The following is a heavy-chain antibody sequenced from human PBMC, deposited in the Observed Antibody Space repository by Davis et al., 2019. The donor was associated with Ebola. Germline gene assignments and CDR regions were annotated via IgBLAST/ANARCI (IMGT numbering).Heavy chain of an antibody. CDR3: AIYCSGGSCYSYTSGAY. D-gene: IGHD2-15*01. J-gene: IGHJ4*02. CDR2: IYSGGST. Sequence: GGSLRLSCAASGFTVSSNYMSWVRQAPGKGLEWVSVIYSGGSTYYADSVKGRFTISRDNSKNTLYLQMNSLRAEDTAVYYCAIYCSGGSCYSYTSGAYWGQGTLVTVSS. V-gene: IGHV3-53*01. CDR1: GFTVSSNY.